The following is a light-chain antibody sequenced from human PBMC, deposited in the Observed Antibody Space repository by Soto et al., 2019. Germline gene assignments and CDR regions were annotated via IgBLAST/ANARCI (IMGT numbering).Light chain of an antibody. CDR2: KAS. J-gene: IGKJ1*01. Sequence: DVVMTRSPLSLPVTLGQPASISCRSSQSIVYSDGNAYLSWFQQRPGQSPRRLIYKASNRDSGVPDRFSGSGSGTDFTLQISRVEAEDVGIYYCMQGTHWPPTFGRGTRVEIK. V-gene: IGKV2-30*01. CDR3: MQGTHWPPT. CDR1: QSIVYSDGNAY.